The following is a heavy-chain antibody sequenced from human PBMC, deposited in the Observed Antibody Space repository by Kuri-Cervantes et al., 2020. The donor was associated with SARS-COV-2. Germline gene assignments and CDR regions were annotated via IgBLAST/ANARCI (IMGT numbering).Heavy chain of an antibody. J-gene: IGHJ5*02. CDR3: ARDRVGVHDS. CDR2: ISYDGSKK. CDR1: GFTFSRYA. D-gene: IGHD2-21*01. Sequence: LSLTCAAFGFTFSRYAMHWVRQAPGKGLEWVAVISYDGSKKDYTASGKGRFTISRDHSQNTLYLQMKSLRTEDTALYYCARDRVGVHDSWGQGTLVTVSS. V-gene: IGHV3-30-3*01.